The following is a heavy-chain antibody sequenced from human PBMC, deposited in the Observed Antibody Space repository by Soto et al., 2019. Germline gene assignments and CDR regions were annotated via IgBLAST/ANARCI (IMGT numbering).Heavy chain of an antibody. J-gene: IGHJ6*03. CDR2: IYYSGNT. Sequence: QVQLRESGPGVVKPSQTLSLNCHVSSGSVTSGRFFWSWVRQQPGKGLEWIGHIYYSGNTHYNPSIESRVAMSVDISQNQLSLTLTGVTPADSAVYYCARSFPGGTIFYMDVWGAGTPVTVSS. V-gene: IGHV4-31*02. CDR3: ARSFPGGTIFYMDV. CDR1: SGSVTSGRFF.